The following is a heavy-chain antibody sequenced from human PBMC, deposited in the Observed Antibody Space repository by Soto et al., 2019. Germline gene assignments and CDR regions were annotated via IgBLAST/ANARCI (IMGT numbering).Heavy chain of an antibody. CDR1: GFTFSTYS. D-gene: IGHD6-6*01. Sequence: EVKLVESGGDLVQPGGSLRLSCAASGFTFSTYSMNWVRQAPGKGLEWVSYISSRSHTIYYVDSVKGRFTISRDNAKNSLYLQMNSLRDEDTAVYYCARGGSSSANGMDVWGQGTTVTVSS. J-gene: IGHJ6*02. CDR3: ARGGSSSANGMDV. CDR2: ISSRSHTI. V-gene: IGHV3-48*02.